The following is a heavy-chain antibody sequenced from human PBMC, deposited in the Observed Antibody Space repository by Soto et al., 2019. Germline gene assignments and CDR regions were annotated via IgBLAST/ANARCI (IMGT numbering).Heavy chain of an antibody. CDR1: GYTFTGYY. D-gene: IGHD2-15*01. Sequence: QVQLVQSGAEVKKPGTSVKVSCKASGYTFTGYYMHWVRQAPGQGLEWMGWINPNSGGTNYAQKFQGWVSMTRDTSISTAYMELSRLRSDDTALYYCARGEDLYCSGGSCYSWFDPWGQGTLVTVSS. CDR2: INPNSGGT. J-gene: IGHJ5*02. CDR3: ARGEDLYCSGGSCYSWFDP. V-gene: IGHV1-2*04.